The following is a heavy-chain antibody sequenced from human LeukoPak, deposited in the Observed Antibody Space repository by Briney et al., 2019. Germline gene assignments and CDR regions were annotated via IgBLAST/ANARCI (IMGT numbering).Heavy chain of an antibody. CDR3: ARQGRGGDCRYYYCYYMDV. J-gene: IGHJ6*03. CDR1: GYTFNNYI. CDR2: ISAYNGLT. V-gene: IGHV1-18*04. D-gene: IGHD2-21*02. Sequence: GASVKVSCKASGYTFNNYIISWVRQAPGQGLEWMGWISAYNGLTNYAQKLQGRVTMTTDTSTSTAYMELRSLRSDDTAVYYCARQGRGGDCRYYYCYYMDVWGKGTTVTVSS.